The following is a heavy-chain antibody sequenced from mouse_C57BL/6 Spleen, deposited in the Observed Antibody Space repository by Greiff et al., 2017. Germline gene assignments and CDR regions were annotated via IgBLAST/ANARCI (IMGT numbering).Heavy chain of an antibody. CDR3: ARGVDWYFDV. D-gene: IGHD1-1*01. CDR2: ISYDGSN. J-gene: IGHJ1*03. Sequence: DVQLVESGPGLVQPSQSLSLTCSVTGYSITSGYYWNWLRQFPGNKLEWMGYISYDGSNNSYPSLKNPISITRDTAKNQLFLKLKSVTTEDTATYYCARGVDWYFDVWGTGTTVTVSS. CDR1: GYSITSGYY. V-gene: IGHV3-6*01.